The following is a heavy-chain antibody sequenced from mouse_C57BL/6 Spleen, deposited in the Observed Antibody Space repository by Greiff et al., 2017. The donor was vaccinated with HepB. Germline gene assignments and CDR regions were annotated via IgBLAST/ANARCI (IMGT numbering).Heavy chain of an antibody. CDR3: ARDGNYYGSSLYFDY. CDR1: GYTFTSYW. CDR2: IDPSDSYT. Sequence: VQLQQSGAELVMPGASVKLSCKASGYTFTSYWMHWVKQRPGQGLEWIGEIDPSDSYTNYNQKFKGKSTLTVDKSSSTAYMQLSSLTSEDSAVYYCARDGNYYGSSLYFDYWGQGTTLTVSS. J-gene: IGHJ2*01. V-gene: IGHV1-69*01. D-gene: IGHD1-1*01.